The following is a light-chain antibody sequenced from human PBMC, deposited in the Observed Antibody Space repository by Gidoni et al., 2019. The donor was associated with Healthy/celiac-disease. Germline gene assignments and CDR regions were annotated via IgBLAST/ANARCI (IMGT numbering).Light chain of an antibody. CDR3: QQSHSTPVT. CDR1: QSISTY. CDR2: AAS. V-gene: IGKV1-39*01. Sequence: QMPQSPSSLSTFVGDRVTITCRASQSISTYLIWYQQKPGTAPKLLIYAASSLQSGVPSRCSGSGSGTDFTRTISSLQPEDVATYYCQQSHSTPVTFGQGTKREIK. J-gene: IGKJ2*01.